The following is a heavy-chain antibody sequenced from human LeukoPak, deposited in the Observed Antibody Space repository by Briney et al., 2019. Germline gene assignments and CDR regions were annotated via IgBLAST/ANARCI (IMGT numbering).Heavy chain of an antibody. V-gene: IGHV4-38-2*02. Sequence: PSETLSLTCTVSGYSISSGYYWGWIRQPPGKGLEWIGIIYHTGSTNYNPSLKSRVTISVDTSKNQFSLKLSSVTAADTAVYYCARDRRSSSPYYYYYMDVWGKGTTVTVSS. CDR2: IYHTGST. CDR3: ARDRRSSSPYYYYYMDV. CDR1: GYSISSGYY. J-gene: IGHJ6*03. D-gene: IGHD6-6*01.